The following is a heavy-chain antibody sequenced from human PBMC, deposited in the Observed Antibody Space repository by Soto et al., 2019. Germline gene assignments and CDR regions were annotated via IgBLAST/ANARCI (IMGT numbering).Heavy chain of an antibody. Sequence: SGTLSLTCSFSGDSVTSHYLTWIRQSPEKGLEWIGYMHYTGFSHYNPSLKSRLTISVDRSKNQFTLQLTSVTVEVSAVYYCAIRYGIPWYTFWGKGTHVPVFS. CDR2: MHYTGFS. V-gene: IGHV4-59*02. CDR1: GDSVTSHY. CDR3: AIRYGIPWYTF. D-gene: IGHD6-13*01. J-gene: IGHJ4*02.